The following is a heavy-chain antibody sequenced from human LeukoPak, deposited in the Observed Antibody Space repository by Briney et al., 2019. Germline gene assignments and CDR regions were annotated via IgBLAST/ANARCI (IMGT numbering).Heavy chain of an antibody. CDR3: ASAPDRLGATIDS. V-gene: IGHV3-33*01. Sequence: GRSLRLSCAASGFTFSKHGMHWVRQAPGKGLEWVAVMWDDGSNKYYARSVEGRFTISRDNSKDTLYLQMNSLRAEDTALYYCASAPDRLGATIDSWGQGTMVTVYS. J-gene: IGHJ4*02. D-gene: IGHD5-24*01. CDR2: MWDDGSNK. CDR1: GFTFSKHG.